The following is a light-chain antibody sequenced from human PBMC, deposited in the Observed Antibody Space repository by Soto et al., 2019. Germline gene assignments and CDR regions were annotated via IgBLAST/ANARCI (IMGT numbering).Light chain of an antibody. Sequence: QSALTQPPSVSGTPGQRVTISCSGSNSNIGSNTVNWYQQFPGTAPKLLIYSTDQRPSGVPDRFSGSKSGTSASLAISGLQSEDEAEYHCATWDDSLGGPVFGGGTKVTVL. V-gene: IGLV1-44*01. CDR3: ATWDDSLGGPV. CDR1: NSNIGSNT. CDR2: STD. J-gene: IGLJ3*02.